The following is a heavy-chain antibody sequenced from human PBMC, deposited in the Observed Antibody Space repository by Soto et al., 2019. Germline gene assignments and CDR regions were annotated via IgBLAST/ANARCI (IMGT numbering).Heavy chain of an antibody. V-gene: IGHV3-21*01. CDR3: ASFEYSSSARGAYYYYGMDV. D-gene: IGHD6-6*01. Sequence: GGSLRLSCAASGFTFSSYSMNWVRQAPGKRLKWVTSISSSSSYIYYADSVKGRFTISRDNAKNSLYLQMNSLRAEDTAVYYCASFEYSSSARGAYYYYGMDVWGQGTTVTVSS. CDR2: ISSSSSYI. CDR1: GFTFSSYS. J-gene: IGHJ6*02.